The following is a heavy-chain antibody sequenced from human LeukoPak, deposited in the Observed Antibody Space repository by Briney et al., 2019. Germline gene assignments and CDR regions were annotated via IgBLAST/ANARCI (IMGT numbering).Heavy chain of an antibody. CDR2: INPSGGST. CDR3: ARDGYYGSGSYFYYYYYMDV. J-gene: IGHJ6*03. CDR1: GYTFTSYY. D-gene: IGHD3-10*01. V-gene: IGHV1-46*01. Sequence: ASVKVSCKASGYTFTSYYIHWVRQAPGQGLEWMGLINPSGGSTNYAQKFQGRVTMTRDTSTSTVYMELSSLRSEDTAVYYCARDGYYGSGSYFYYYYYMDVWGKGTTVTISS.